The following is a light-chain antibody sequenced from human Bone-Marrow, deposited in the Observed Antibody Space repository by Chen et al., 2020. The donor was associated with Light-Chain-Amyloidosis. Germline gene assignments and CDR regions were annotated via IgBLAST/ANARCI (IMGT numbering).Light chain of an antibody. CDR3: AHWDDSMMGRL. Sequence: QSVSTQRPSASGTPGQRVTIPCSGNSSNVGGITVNWYQQVPGTAPKLLIYSNNKRPSGVPDRFSGSKSGTSASLAISGLQSEDEADYYCAHWDDSMMGRLFGGGTKLTVL. V-gene: IGLV1-44*01. J-gene: IGLJ3*02. CDR2: SNN. CDR1: SSNVGGIT.